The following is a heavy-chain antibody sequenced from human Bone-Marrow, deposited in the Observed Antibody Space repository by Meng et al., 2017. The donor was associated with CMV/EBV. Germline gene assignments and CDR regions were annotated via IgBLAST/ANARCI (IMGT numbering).Heavy chain of an antibody. Sequence: SETLSLTCTVSGGSISSYYWSWIRQPPGKGLEWIGYIYYSGSTNYNPSLKSRVTISVDTSKNQFSLKLSSVTAADTAVYYCARDSGVYGMDVWGQGTTVTVYS. D-gene: IGHD3-10*01. CDR2: IYYSGST. V-gene: IGHV4-59*01. CDR1: GGSISSYY. J-gene: IGHJ6*02. CDR3: ARDSGVYGMDV.